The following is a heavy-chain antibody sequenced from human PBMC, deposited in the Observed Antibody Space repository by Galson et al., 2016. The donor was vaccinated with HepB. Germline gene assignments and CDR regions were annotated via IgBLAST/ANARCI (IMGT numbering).Heavy chain of an antibody. J-gene: IGHJ3*02. CDR2: LSGSGDTT. Sequence: SLRLSCAASGFVFTNHAMAWIRQAPGKGLEWVSSLSGSGDTTYYADSVKGRVTISRDNSKNTLYLHMSSLRPADTAVYYCAKHRFWRGSAYGFDIWGLGTMVTVSS. D-gene: IGHD3-3*01. CDR3: AKHRFWRGSAYGFDI. CDR1: GFVFTNHA. V-gene: IGHV3-23*01.